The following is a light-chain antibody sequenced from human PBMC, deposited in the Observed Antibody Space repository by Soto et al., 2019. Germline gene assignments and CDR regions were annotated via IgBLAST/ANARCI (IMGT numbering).Light chain of an antibody. CDR2: EVS. V-gene: IGLV2-14*01. J-gene: IGLJ2*01. CDR1: SSDVGGSNF. Sequence: QSALTQPASVSGSPGQSITISCTGTSSDVGGSNFVSWYQQHPGKAPKLMIYEVSNRPSGVSNRFSGSKSGNTASLIISVLQAEDEADYYCSSYTSSSTLEIGGGTKLTVL. CDR3: SSYTSSSTLE.